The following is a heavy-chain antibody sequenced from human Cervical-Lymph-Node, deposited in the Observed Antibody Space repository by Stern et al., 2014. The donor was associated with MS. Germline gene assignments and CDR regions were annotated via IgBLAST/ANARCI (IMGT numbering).Heavy chain of an antibody. CDR3: ARGDYDFWSGPSYYYYGMDV. D-gene: IGHD3-3*01. V-gene: IGHV3-11*01. Sequence: QLVQSGGGLVKPGGSLRLSCVDSGFTLSDYYMTWIRQAPGKGLEWLSYISSNGSSIYYADSGKGRFTISRDNAKNSLYLQMNSLRAEDTAVYYCARGDYDFWSGPSYYYYGMDVWGQGTTVTVSS. J-gene: IGHJ6*02. CDR1: GFTLSDYY. CDR2: ISSNGSSI.